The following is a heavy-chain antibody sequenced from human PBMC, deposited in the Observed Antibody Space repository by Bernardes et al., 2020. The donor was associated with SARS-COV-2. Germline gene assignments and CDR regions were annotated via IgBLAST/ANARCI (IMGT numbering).Heavy chain of an antibody. D-gene: IGHD3-3*01. CDR1: GFTFEDYT. V-gene: IGHV3-43*01. CDR3: ATERQSLTVFGVGHDAFDF. J-gene: IGHJ3*01. Sequence: GPLSLSCAASGFTFEDYTMHWVGKVPGKGLAWVSLVSWDGSTTNYADSVKGRFIISRDSSRNTVHLQMDSLRKEDTALYYCATERQSLTVFGVGHDAFDFWGQGTMVTVSS. CDR2: VSWDGSTT.